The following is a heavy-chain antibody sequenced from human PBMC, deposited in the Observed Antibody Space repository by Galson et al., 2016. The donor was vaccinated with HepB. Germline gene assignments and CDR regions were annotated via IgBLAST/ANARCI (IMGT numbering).Heavy chain of an antibody. D-gene: IGHD3-16*02. CDR3: ARDRRYDYVWGSYPYFDY. V-gene: IGHV3-30*03. CDR2: ISYDGSHQ. Sequence: SLRLSCAVSGFTFRIHGIHWARQAPGKGLEWVAFISYDGSHQSYAGSVKGRFTISRDNSKNTLYLQMNSLRTEDTAVYYCARDRRYDYVWGSYPYFDYWGQGTLVTVSS. CDR1: GFTFRIHG. J-gene: IGHJ4*02.